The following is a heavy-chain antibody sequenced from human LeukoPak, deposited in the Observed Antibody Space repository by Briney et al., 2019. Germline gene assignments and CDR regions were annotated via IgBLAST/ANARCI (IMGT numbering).Heavy chain of an antibody. J-gene: IGHJ4*02. CDR1: GYTFTSYG. Sequence: VASVKVSCKAPGYTFTSYGISWVRQAPGQGLEWMGWISAYNGNTNYAQKLQGRVTMTTDTSTSKAYMELRSLRSDDTAVYYCARDRTYYYGSGSYSDFDYWGQGTLVTVSS. CDR3: ARDRTYYYGSGSYSDFDY. D-gene: IGHD3-10*01. CDR2: ISAYNGNT. V-gene: IGHV1-18*01.